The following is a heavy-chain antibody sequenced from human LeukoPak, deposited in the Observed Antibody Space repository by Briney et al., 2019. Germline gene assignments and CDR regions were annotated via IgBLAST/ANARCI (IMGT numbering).Heavy chain of an antibody. Sequence: GESLKISCXGSGYSFTGYWIGWVRQMSGKGLEWMGIIYPGDSDARYSPSFQGQVTISADKSISTAYLQWHSLKASDTAMYYCAKTPRAYTYGTYDYWGQGTLVTVSS. CDR2: IYPGDSDA. J-gene: IGHJ4*02. V-gene: IGHV5-51*01. CDR1: GYSFTGYW. D-gene: IGHD5-18*01. CDR3: AKTPRAYTYGTYDY.